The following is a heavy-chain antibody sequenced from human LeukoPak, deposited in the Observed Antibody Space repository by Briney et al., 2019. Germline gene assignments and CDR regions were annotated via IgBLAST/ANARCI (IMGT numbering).Heavy chain of an antibody. V-gene: IGHV3-23*01. CDR2: ISLSGAST. CDR3: AKGGRGFSYGSLDY. D-gene: IGHD5-18*01. CDR1: GFTFSNYA. J-gene: IGHJ4*02. Sequence: GESLRLSCAASGFTFSNYAMTWVRQAPGKGLEWVSTISLSGASTYYADSVKGRFTISRDNSKNTLYLQMNSLRVEDSAVYYCAKGGRGFSYGSLDYWGQGTLVTVSS.